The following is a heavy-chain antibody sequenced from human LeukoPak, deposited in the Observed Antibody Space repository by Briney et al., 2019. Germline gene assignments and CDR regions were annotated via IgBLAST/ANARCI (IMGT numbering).Heavy chain of an antibody. CDR3: ARLIHPTGEYYFDY. J-gene: IGHJ4*02. D-gene: IGHD7-27*01. CDR2: IYPGDSDT. V-gene: IGHV5-51*01. Sequence: GESLKISCKGSGYSFTSYWIGWVRQMPGKGLEWMGIIYPGDSDTRYSPSFQGQVTISVDKSISTAYLQWSRLEASDTAVFYCARLIHPTGEYYFDYWGQGTLVTVSS. CDR1: GYSFTSYW.